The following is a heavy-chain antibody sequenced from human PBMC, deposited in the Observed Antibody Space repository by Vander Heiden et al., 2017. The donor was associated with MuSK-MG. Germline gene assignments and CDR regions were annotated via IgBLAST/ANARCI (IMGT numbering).Heavy chain of an antibody. CDR1: GGSFSGYY. V-gene: IGHV4-34*01. CDR3: ARVPRCRASGDAFDI. D-gene: IGHD3-10*01. Sequence: QVQLQQWGAGLLKPSETLSLTCAVYGGSFSGYYWSWIRQPPGKGLEWIGEINHSGSTNYNPSRKSRVTISVDTSKNQVSLKLRSVTAAETAVYYCARVPRCRASGDAFDIWGQGTMVTVSS. J-gene: IGHJ3*02. CDR2: INHSGST.